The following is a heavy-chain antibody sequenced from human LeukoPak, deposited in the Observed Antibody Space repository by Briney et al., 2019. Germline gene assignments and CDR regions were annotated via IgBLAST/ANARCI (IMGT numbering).Heavy chain of an antibody. Sequence: GGSLRLSCTASGFTFGDYAMSWVRQAPGKGLEWVGFIRSKAYGGTTEYAASVKGRFTISRDDSKSIAYLQMNSLKTEDTAVYYCTRPPLIAAAGMSRLTKDYWGQGTLVTVSS. J-gene: IGHJ4*02. CDR2: IRSKAYGGTT. CDR3: TRPPLIAAAGMSRLTKDY. CDR1: GFTFGDYA. V-gene: IGHV3-49*04. D-gene: IGHD6-13*01.